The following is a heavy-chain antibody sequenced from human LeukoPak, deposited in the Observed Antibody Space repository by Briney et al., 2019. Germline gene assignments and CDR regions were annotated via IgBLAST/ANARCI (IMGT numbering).Heavy chain of an antibody. D-gene: IGHD6-19*01. CDR1: GYTFTSYY. CDR2: INPSGGST. CDR3: ARDGDSSGWSEPPHY. V-gene: IGHV1-46*01. Sequence: ASVKVSCKASGYTFTSYYMHWVRQAPGQGLEWMGIINPSGGSTSYAQKFQGRVTITADKSTSTAYMELSSLRSEDTAVYYCARDGDSSGWSEPPHYWGQGTLVTVSS. J-gene: IGHJ4*02.